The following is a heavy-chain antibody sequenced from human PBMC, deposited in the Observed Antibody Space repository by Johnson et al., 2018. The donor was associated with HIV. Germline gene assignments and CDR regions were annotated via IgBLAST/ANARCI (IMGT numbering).Heavy chain of an antibody. V-gene: IGHV3-15*01. Sequence: EVQLVESGGGVVRPGGSLRLSCAASGFSFSNYGMHWVRQAPGKGLEWVGRIKSKTDGGTTDYAAPVKGRFTISRDDSKTTLYLQMNSLKIEDTAVYYCTTDPDSSSWYRDAFDIWGQGTMVTVSS. D-gene: IGHD6-13*01. J-gene: IGHJ3*02. CDR1: GFSFSNYG. CDR2: IKSKTDGGTT. CDR3: TTDPDSSSWYRDAFDI.